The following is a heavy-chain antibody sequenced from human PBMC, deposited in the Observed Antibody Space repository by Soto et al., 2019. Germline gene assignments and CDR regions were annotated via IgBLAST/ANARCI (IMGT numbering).Heavy chain of an antibody. J-gene: IGHJ6*02. CDR3: ARGHLPCTYPSYGIDV. D-gene: IGHD2-2*01. CDR1: GFTFTTYC. CDR2: ISNGGVHT. Sequence: EVQLVESGGGLVQPGGSLTLSCVASGFTFTTYCMHWVRQAPGKGLEYLSAISNGGVHTYYANSVKDRFTISRDNSKDTLYLHMGSLRTEDTAVYYCARGHLPCTYPSYGIDVWGRGTPVTVSS. V-gene: IGHV3-64*01.